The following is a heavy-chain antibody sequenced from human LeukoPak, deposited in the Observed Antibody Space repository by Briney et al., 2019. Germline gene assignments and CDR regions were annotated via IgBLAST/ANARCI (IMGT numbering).Heavy chain of an antibody. CDR2: ISGSGGST. V-gene: IGHV3-23*01. Sequence: SGFXXSXYAMSWVRQAPGKGLEWVSAISGSGGSTYYADSVKGRFTISRDNSKNTLYLQMNSLRAEDTAVYYCAKDKDYYDSSGLYYFDYWGQGTLVTVSS. D-gene: IGHD3-22*01. CDR1: GFXXSXYA. J-gene: IGHJ4*02. CDR3: AKDKDYYDSSGLYYFDY.